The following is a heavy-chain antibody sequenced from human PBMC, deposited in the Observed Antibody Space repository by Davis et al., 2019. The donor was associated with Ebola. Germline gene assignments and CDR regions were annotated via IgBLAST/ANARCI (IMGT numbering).Heavy chain of an antibody. D-gene: IGHD1-14*01. CDR3: ARHAGLRPLDY. CDR2: IYYSGST. V-gene: IGHV4-59*08. J-gene: IGHJ4*02. Sequence: MPSETLSLTCTVSGGSISSYYWSWIRQPPGKGLEWIGYIYYSGSTNYNPSLKSRVTISVDTSKNQFSLKLSSVTAADTAAYYCARHAGLRPLDYWGQGTLVTVSS. CDR1: GGSISSYY.